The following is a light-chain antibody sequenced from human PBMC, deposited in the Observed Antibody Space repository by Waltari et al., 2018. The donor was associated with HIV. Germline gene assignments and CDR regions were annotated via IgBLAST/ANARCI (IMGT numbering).Light chain of an antibody. J-gene: IGLJ1*01. CDR1: ALPKKY. V-gene: IGLV3-10*01. Sequence: SYELTQPPSVSVSPGQTARITCSGDALPKKYAYWYQQKSGQAPILVIYDDTKRPSGIPEGFSGSTSGTMATLTIRGAQVEDEADYYCYSRDTSGIHFVFGTGTKVTVL. CDR2: DDT. CDR3: YSRDTSGIHFV.